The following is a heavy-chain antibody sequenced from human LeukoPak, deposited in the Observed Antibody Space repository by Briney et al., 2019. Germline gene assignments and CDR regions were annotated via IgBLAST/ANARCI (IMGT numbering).Heavy chain of an antibody. Sequence: PSETLSLTCAVYGGSFSGYYWSWIRQPPGKGLEWIGEINHSGSTNYNPSLKSRVTISVDTSKNQFSLKLSSVTAADTAVYYCARGRGYSYGYFDYWGQGTLVTVSS. CDR1: GGSFSGYY. J-gene: IGHJ4*02. CDR2: INHSGST. D-gene: IGHD5-18*01. CDR3: ARGRGYSYGYFDY. V-gene: IGHV4-34*01.